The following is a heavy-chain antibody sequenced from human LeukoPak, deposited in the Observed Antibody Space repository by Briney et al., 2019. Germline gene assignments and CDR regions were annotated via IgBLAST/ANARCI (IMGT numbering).Heavy chain of an antibody. CDR1: GASISSGGYY. CDR3: ARLTTVTTHWFDP. Sequence: SQTLSLTCTVSGASISSGGYYWSWIRQHPGKGLEWIGYIYYSGSTYSNPSLKSRVTISVDTSKSQFSLKLSSVTAADTAVYYCARLTTVTTHWFDPWGQETLVTVSS. CDR2: IYYSGST. D-gene: IGHD4-11*01. J-gene: IGHJ5*02. V-gene: IGHV4-31*03.